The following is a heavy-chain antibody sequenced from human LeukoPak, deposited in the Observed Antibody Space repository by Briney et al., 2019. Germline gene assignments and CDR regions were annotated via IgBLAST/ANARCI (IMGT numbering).Heavy chain of an antibody. CDR3: ARDWTYSSGPFDY. V-gene: IGHV3-66*01. CDR1: GFTVSSNY. J-gene: IGHJ4*02. D-gene: IGHD6-19*01. Sequence: PGGSLRLCCAASGFTVSSNYMSWVRQAPGKGLEWVSIIYTSGSTYYADSVKGRFTISRDKSNNTLYLQMNSLRAEDTAVYYCARDWTYSSGPFDYWGQGTLVTVSS. CDR2: IYTSGST.